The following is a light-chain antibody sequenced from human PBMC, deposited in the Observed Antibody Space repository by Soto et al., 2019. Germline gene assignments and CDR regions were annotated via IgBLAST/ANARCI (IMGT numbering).Light chain of an antibody. CDR2: EGS. V-gene: IGLV2-23*01. CDR3: CSYAGNNTWV. CDR1: SSDVGSYVL. Sequence: QSALIQPASVSGSPGQSITISCTGSSSDVGSYVLVSWYQQPPGKGPKLLIYEGSKRPSGISDRFSGTRSADTASLTISGLQTEDEDDYYCCSYAGNNTWVFGGGTKLTVL. J-gene: IGLJ3*02.